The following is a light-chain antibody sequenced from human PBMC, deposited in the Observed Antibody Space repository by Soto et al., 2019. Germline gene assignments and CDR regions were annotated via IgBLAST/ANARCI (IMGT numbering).Light chain of an antibody. CDR3: QQDISDPWT. CDR1: QRITNW. J-gene: IGKJ1*01. Sequence: DIQMTQSPSTLSASVGDRVTITCRASQRITNWLAWFQQKPGKAPKLLIYDASTLETGVPSRFSGSGSGTEFTLTISSLQPDDFATYYCQQDISDPWTFGQGTKVEI. V-gene: IGKV1-5*01. CDR2: DAS.